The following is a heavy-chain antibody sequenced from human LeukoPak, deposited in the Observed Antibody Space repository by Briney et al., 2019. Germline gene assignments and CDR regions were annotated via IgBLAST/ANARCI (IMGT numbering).Heavy chain of an antibody. V-gene: IGHV1-2*02. Sequence: ASVKVSCKASGYIFTGYYMHWVRQAPGQGLEWMGWINPNSGATNYAQKFQGRVTMTRDTSISTAYMELNTLRSDDTAMYYCARAAGDYGDYDYFYYMDVWGKGTTVTISS. D-gene: IGHD4-17*01. CDR2: INPNSGAT. CDR3: ARAAGDYGDYDYFYYMDV. J-gene: IGHJ6*03. CDR1: GYIFTGYY.